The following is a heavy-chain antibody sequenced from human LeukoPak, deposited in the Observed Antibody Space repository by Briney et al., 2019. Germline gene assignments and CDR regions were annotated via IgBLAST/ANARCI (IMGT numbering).Heavy chain of an antibody. Sequence: PSETLSLTCTVSGGSISSYYWSWIRQPAGKGLEWIGRIYTSGTTNYNPSLKSRVTMSVDTSKNQFSLKLSSVTAADTAVYYCAREAVVPAAMYGYYYYYGMDVWGQGTTVTVSS. CDR1: GGSISSYY. D-gene: IGHD2-2*01. CDR3: AREAVVPAAMYGYYYYYGMDV. CDR2: IYTSGTT. V-gene: IGHV4-4*07. J-gene: IGHJ6*02.